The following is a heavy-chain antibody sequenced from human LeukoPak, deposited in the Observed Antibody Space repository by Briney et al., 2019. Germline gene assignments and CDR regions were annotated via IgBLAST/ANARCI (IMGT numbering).Heavy chain of an antibody. CDR1: GYTFTGYY. CDR3: ARIVVVPAAICCYFDY. Sequence: ASVKVSCKASGYTFTGYYMHGVRQAPGQGLEWMGWINPNSGGTNYAQKFQGRVTMTRDTSISTAYMELSRLRSDDTAVYYCARIVVVPAAICCYFDYWGQGTLVTVSS. CDR2: INPNSGGT. J-gene: IGHJ4*02. V-gene: IGHV1-2*02. D-gene: IGHD2-2*01.